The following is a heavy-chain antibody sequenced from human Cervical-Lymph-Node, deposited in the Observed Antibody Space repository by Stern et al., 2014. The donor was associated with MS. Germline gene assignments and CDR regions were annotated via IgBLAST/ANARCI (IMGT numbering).Heavy chain of an antibody. Sequence: QVQLVQSGAEVKKPGASVKVSCKASGYTFTSYAMHWVRQAPGQRLEWMGWINAGNGKTKYSQKFQGRVTITRDTSASTAYMELSSLRSEDTAVYYCARDRLTTYYDFWSGYYTPSWFDPWGQGTLVTVSS. D-gene: IGHD3-3*01. CDR1: GYTFTSYA. J-gene: IGHJ5*02. V-gene: IGHV1-3*01. CDR2: INAGNGKT. CDR3: ARDRLTTYYDFWSGYYTPSWFDP.